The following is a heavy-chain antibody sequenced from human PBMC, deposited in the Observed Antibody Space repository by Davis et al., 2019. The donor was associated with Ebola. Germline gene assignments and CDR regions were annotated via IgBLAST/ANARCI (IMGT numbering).Heavy chain of an antibody. CDR3: AKDRMYNYRSGPGWYFDL. CDR2: ISSYGSNK. CDR1: GFTFSTYS. J-gene: IGHJ2*01. Sequence: SLKTSCAASGFTFSTYSMNWVRQAPGKGLEWVSLISSYGSNKYYADSVKGRFAISRDNSKSTLYLQVNTLRAEDSAVYYCAKDRMYNYRSGPGWYFDLWGRGTLVAVSS. D-gene: IGHD3-10*01. V-gene: IGHV3-30*18.